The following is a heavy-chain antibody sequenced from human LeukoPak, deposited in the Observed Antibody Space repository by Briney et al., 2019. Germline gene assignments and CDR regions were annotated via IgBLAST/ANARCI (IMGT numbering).Heavy chain of an antibody. Sequence: GESLKISCKGSGYSFTSYWIGWVRQMPGKGLDWMGIIYPGDSDTRYSPSFQGQVTISADKSISTAYLQWSSLKAPDTAMYYCARRLIDYDSSGYYFDYWGQGTLVTVSS. J-gene: IGHJ4*02. CDR2: IYPGDSDT. CDR1: GYSFTSYW. V-gene: IGHV5-51*01. D-gene: IGHD3-22*01. CDR3: ARRLIDYDSSGYYFDY.